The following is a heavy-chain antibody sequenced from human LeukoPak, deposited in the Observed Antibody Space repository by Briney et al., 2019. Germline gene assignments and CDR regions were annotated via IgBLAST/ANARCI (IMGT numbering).Heavy chain of an antibody. J-gene: IGHJ4*02. CDR2: ISSSSSYI. Sequence: PGGSLRLSCAASGFTFSSYSMNWVRQAPGKGLEWVSSISSSSSYIYYADSVKGRFTISRDNAKDSLYLQMNSLRAEDTAVYYCAKDQTSGSYYWGQGTLVTVSS. D-gene: IGHD1-26*01. CDR1: GFTFSSYS. CDR3: AKDQTSGSYY. V-gene: IGHV3-21*04.